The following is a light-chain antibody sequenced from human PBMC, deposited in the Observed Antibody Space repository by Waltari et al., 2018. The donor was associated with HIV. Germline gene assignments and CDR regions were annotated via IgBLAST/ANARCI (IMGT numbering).Light chain of an antibody. Sequence: SYVLTQPPSVSVAPGKTARITCGGNNIGSQSVHWYQQKPGQAPVLVIYYNNDRPSGIPERFSGSNSGNTATLTIIRVEAGDEANYYCQVWDSGVLFGGGTKLTVL. CDR1: NIGSQS. CDR2: YNN. CDR3: QVWDSGVL. J-gene: IGLJ2*01. V-gene: IGLV3-21*04.